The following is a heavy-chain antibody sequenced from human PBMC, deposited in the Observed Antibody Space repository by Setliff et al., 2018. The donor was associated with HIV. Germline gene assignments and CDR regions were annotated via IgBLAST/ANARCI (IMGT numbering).Heavy chain of an antibody. Sequence: SLRLSCTVSGFTVSSNYMTWVRQAPGKGLEWVALMYDGGSTYYADSVKGRFTITRDISKNTLDLQMNSLRVDDTAVYYCARELYREWDYWGQGTLVTVSS. CDR2: MYDGGST. CDR3: ARELYREWDY. CDR1: GFTVSSNY. J-gene: IGHJ4*02. D-gene: IGHD3-16*02. V-gene: IGHV3-53*01.